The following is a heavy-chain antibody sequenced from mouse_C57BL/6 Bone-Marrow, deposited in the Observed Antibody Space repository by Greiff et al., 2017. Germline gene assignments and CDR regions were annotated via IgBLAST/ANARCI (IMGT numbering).Heavy chain of an antibody. V-gene: IGHV5-4*01. D-gene: IGHD1-2*01. CDR1: GFTFSSYA. CDR3: ARHGLYARDY. J-gene: IGHJ4*01. Sequence: EVQLQESGGGLVKPGGSLKLSCAASGFTFSSYAMSWVRQTPEKRLAWVATISDGGSYTYYPDNVKGRFTISRDNAKNNLNLQMSQVKSEDTAMDYCARHGLYARDYWGQGTSVTVSS. CDR2: ISDGGSYT.